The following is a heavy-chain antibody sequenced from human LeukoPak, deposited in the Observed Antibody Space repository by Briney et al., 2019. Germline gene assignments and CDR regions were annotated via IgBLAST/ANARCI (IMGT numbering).Heavy chain of an antibody. CDR2: ISYDGSHK. D-gene: IGHD4-17*01. CDR1: GFTFSSYG. CDR3: AREDYGKYFFDL. J-gene: IGHJ4*02. V-gene: IGHV3-30*03. Sequence: GGSLRLSCAASGFTFSSYGMHWVRQAPGKGLEWVAVISYDGSHKYYKDSVKGRFTISRDNSKNTLYLQMDSLRAEDTAVYYCAREDYGKYFFDLWGQGTLVTVPS.